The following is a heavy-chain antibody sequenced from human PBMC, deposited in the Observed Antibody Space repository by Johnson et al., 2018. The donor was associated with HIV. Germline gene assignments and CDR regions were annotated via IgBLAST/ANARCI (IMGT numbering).Heavy chain of an antibody. CDR2: ISGSGGST. Sequence: EVQLVESGGGLVQPGGSLRLSCAASGFTFSSYAMSWVRQAPGKGLEWVSAISGSGGSTYYADSVKGRFTISRDNSKNTLYLQMNSLRAEDTAVYYCARNGLRPAAKGVAFDIWGHGTTVTVSS. CDR3: ARNGLRPAAKGVAFDI. V-gene: IGHV3-23*04. J-gene: IGHJ3*02. D-gene: IGHD2-2*01. CDR1: GFTFSSYA.